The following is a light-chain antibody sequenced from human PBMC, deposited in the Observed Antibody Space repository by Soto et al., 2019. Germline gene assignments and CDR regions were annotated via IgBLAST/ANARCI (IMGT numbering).Light chain of an antibody. CDR3: QQYNSLWT. J-gene: IGKJ1*01. CDR1: QSISSW. CDR2: DAS. V-gene: IGKV1-5*01. Sequence: DIQMTQSPSTLSASVGDRVTITCRASQSISSWLAWYQQKPGKAPKLLIYDASSLESGVPSRFSGSGAGTEFPLTISSLQPDDFATYYCQQYNSLWTFDQGTKVAIK.